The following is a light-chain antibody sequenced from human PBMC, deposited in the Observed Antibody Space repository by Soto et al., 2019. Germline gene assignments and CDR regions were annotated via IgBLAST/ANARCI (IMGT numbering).Light chain of an antibody. V-gene: IGKV1-39*01. CDR2: AAS. J-gene: IGKJ2*01. CDR3: QQSHGIPYT. CDR1: QTISTY. Sequence: DIQMTQSPSSLSAAEGDRVTITCRASQTISTYLNWYQQKPGKAPKLLIYAASSLQSGVPSRFSGSGSGTDFTLTISSLQPEDFATYYCQQSHGIPYTFGQGRSWRSN.